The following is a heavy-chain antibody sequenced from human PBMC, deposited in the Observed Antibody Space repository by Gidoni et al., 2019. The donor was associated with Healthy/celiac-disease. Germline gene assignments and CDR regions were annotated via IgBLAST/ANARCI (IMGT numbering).Heavy chain of an antibody. CDR2: ISYDGSNK. J-gene: IGHJ4*02. D-gene: IGHD3-10*01. Sequence: QVQLVESGGGVVQPGRSLRLSCAASGFTFSIYGMHWVRQAPGKGLEWVAVISYDGSNKYYADSVKGRFTISRDNSKNTLYLQMNSLRAEDTAVYYCAKGGRVGGPKVGQLDYWGQGTLVTVSS. V-gene: IGHV3-30*18. CDR1: GFTFSIYG. CDR3: AKGGRVGGPKVGQLDY.